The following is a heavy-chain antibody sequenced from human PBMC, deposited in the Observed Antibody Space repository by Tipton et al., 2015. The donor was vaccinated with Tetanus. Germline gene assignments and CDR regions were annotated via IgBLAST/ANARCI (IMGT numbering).Heavy chain of an antibody. CDR3: ARNPSLTGWFDP. CDR1: GGSLSSLL. J-gene: IGHJ5*02. V-gene: IGHV4-59*08. CDR2: IDHSGNT. Sequence: LDLTCTVSGGSLSSLLWTWTRLSPGKGLEWIGYIDHSGNTNYNPSLRSRVTMSLDTSKNQFSLELSSVTAADTAVYYCARNPSLTGWFDPWGQGTLVTVSS.